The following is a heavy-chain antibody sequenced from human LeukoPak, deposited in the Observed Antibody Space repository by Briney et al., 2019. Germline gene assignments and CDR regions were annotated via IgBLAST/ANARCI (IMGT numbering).Heavy chain of an antibody. D-gene: IGHD3-16*01. CDR3: ARHGGETFSFDY. CDR1: GGSISSSSYY. Sequence: SETLSLTCTVSGGSISSSSYYWGWIRQPPGKGLEWIGSIYYSGSTYYNPSLKSRVTISVDTSKNQFSLKLSSVTAADTAVYYCARHGGETFSFDYWGQGTLVTISS. V-gene: IGHV4-39*01. J-gene: IGHJ4*02. CDR2: IYYSGST.